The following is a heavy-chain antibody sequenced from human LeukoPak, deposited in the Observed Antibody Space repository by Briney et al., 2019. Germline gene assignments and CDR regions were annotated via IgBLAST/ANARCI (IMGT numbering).Heavy chain of an antibody. Sequence: GESLKISCKASGYSFTTYWIAWVRQVPERGLEWVAIMYPGDSDIRYSPSFQGQVTMSADKSISTAYLQWSSLKASDTAMYYCARQEYCSGGSCYTWFDPWGQGTLVTVSS. V-gene: IGHV5-51*01. D-gene: IGHD2-15*01. CDR3: ARQEYCSGGSCYTWFDP. CDR2: MYPGDSDI. J-gene: IGHJ5*02. CDR1: GYSFTTYW.